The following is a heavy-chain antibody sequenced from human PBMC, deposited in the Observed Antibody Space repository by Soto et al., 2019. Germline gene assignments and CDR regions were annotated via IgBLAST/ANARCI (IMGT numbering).Heavy chain of an antibody. CDR1: GGSISSSNW. D-gene: IGHD5-18*01. CDR3: ASRSGYSYGFWFDP. Sequence: PSETLSLTCAVSGGSISSSNWWSWVRHPPGKGLEWIGEIYHSGSTNYNPSLKSRVTISVDKSKNQFSLKLSSVTAADTAVYYCASRSGYSYGFWFDPWGQGTLVTVS. V-gene: IGHV4-4*02. CDR2: IYHSGST. J-gene: IGHJ5*02.